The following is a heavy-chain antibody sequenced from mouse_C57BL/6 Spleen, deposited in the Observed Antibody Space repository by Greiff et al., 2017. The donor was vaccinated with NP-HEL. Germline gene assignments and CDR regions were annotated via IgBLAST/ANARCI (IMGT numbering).Heavy chain of an antibody. CDR1: GYSITSGYY. J-gene: IGHJ3*01. Sequence: EVQLQQSGPGLVKPSQSLSLTCSVTGYSITSGYYWNWIRQFPGNKLEWMGYIIYDGSNNSNPSLKNRISITRDTSKNQFFLKLNSVTTEDAATLYCASVRRYEYDESYWGQGALVTVSA. CDR2: IIYDGSN. CDR3: ASVRRYEYDESY. V-gene: IGHV3-6*01. D-gene: IGHD2-4*01.